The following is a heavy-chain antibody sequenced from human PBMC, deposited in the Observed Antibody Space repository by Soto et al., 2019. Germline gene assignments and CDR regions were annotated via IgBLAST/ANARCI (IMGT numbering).Heavy chain of an antibody. CDR1: GFIFGDYA. D-gene: IGHD2-2*02. J-gene: IGHJ6*02. V-gene: IGHV3-49*03. CDR2: IRSKAYGETT. Sequence: PGGSLRLSCASSGFIFGDYAISWSRQAPGRGLEWVGVIRSKAYGETTDYAASVKGRFTIFRDDSKSIAYLQLNSLQSDDTGVYYCTRYTYARRYSYFGMDVWGRGSTVTVSS. CDR3: TRYTYARRYSYFGMDV.